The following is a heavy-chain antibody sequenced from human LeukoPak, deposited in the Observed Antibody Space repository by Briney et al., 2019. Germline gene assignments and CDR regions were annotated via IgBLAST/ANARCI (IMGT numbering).Heavy chain of an antibody. CDR1: GFTFSSYA. CDR3: ATDRNSGKYYDY. D-gene: IGHD1-26*01. Sequence: PGGSLRLSCAASGFTFSSYAMHWVRQAPGKGLEWVTVISYDGSNKYYADSVKGRFTISRDNSKNTLYLQTNSLRPEDTAVYYCATDRNSGKYYDYWGQGTLVTVSS. CDR2: ISYDGSNK. V-gene: IGHV3-30*03. J-gene: IGHJ4*02.